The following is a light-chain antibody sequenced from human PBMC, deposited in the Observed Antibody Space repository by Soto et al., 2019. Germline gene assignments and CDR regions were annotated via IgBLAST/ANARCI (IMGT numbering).Light chain of an antibody. CDR1: STDVGGYNY. J-gene: IGLJ1*01. CDR2: EVN. Sequence: QSALAQPSSVSRSPGQSITISCTGTSTDVGGYNYVSWYQHHPGKGPKLIIYEVNNRPSGVSDRFSGSKSGNKASLTISKLEAEDESDYYCGSYTSTDTPVVFGTGTKVTVL. V-gene: IGLV2-14*01. CDR3: GSYTSTDTPVV.